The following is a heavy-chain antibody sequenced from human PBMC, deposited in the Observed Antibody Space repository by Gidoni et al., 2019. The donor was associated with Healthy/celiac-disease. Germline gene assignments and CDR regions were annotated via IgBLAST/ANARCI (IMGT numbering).Heavy chain of an antibody. CDR1: GFTFSSYS. D-gene: IGHD3-10*01. V-gene: IGHV3-48*02. J-gene: IGHJ4*02. CDR2: ISSSSSTI. Sequence: EVQLVESGGGLVQPGGSLRLSCAASGFTFSSYSMNWVRQAPGKGLEWVSYISSSSSTIYYADSVKGRFTISRDNAKNSLYLQMNSLRDEDTAVYYCARDPELKGPGLMVRGGVVDYWGQGTLVTVSS. CDR3: ARDPELKGPGLMVRGGVVDY.